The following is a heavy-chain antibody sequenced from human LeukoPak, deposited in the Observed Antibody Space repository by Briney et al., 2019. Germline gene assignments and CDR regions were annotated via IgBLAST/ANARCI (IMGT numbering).Heavy chain of an antibody. D-gene: IGHD4-11*01. J-gene: IGHJ4*02. CDR2: INYSGRT. Sequence: SETLSLTCSVSGYSIRSGYQWGWIRQAPGKGLEWFGSINYSGRTYDNPSLKSRVTISIDTSKNQIFLKLRSTTAADTAHYYCARAEINDYNRYWGQGILVIVSS. V-gene: IGHV4-38-2*01. CDR1: GYSIRSGYQ. CDR3: ARAEINDYNRY.